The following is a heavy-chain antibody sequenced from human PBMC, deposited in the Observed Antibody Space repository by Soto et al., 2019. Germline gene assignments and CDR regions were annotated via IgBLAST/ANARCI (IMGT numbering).Heavy chain of an antibody. V-gene: IGHV1-3*01. CDR2: INAGNGNT. CDR3: ARGMRAAQTPPYYYYYHMDV. Sequence: ASVKVSCKASGYTFTSYAMHWVRQAPGQRLEWMGWINAGNGNTKYSQKFQGRVTITRDTSASTAYMELSSLRSEDTAVYYCARGMRAAQTPPYYYYYHMDVSGKGTTVTASS. J-gene: IGHJ6*03. CDR1: GYTFTSYA.